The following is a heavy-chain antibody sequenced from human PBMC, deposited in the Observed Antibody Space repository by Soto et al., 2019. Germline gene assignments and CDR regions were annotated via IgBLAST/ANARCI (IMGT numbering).Heavy chain of an antibody. CDR2: IYYSGST. CDR1: GGSISSYY. Sequence: PSETLSLTCTASGGSISSYYWSWIRQPPGKGLEWIGYIYYSGSTNYNPSLKSRVTISVDTSKNQFSLKLSSVTAADTAVYYCARLRAAAGSFDPWGQGTLVTVSS. CDR3: ARLRAAAGSFDP. D-gene: IGHD6-13*01. V-gene: IGHV4-59*01. J-gene: IGHJ5*02.